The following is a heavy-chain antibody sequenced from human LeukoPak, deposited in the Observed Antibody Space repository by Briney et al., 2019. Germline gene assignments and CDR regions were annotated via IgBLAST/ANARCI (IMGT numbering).Heavy chain of an antibody. D-gene: IGHD4-17*01. CDR1: GYTFTGYY. V-gene: IGHV1-2*02. Sequence: GESLKISCKGSGYTFTGYYMHWVRQAPGQGLEWMGWINPNSGGTNYAQKFQGRVTMTRDTSISTAYMELSRLRSDDTAVYYCARGALATTGANYYYYGMDVWGQGTTVTVSS. J-gene: IGHJ6*02. CDR2: INPNSGGT. CDR3: ARGALATTGANYYYYGMDV.